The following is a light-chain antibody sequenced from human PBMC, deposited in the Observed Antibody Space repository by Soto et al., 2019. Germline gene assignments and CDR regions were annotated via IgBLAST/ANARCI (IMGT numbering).Light chain of an antibody. CDR2: SNN. Sequence: QSVLSQPPSASGTPGQRVTISCSGSTSNIGSNTVNWYQQLPGTAPKLLIYSNNHRPSGVPDRFSGSKSGTSASLAISGLQSEDEADYYCAAWDDSLNAFYVFGTGTKLTVL. CDR1: TSNIGSNT. V-gene: IGLV1-44*01. CDR3: AAWDDSLNAFYV. J-gene: IGLJ1*01.